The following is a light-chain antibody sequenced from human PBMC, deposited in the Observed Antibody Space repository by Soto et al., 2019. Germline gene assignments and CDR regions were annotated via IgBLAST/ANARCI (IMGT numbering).Light chain of an antibody. CDR1: SSDIGGYNS. V-gene: IGLV2-8*01. CDR3: SSYTDRKHLV. CDR2: DVT. J-gene: IGLJ1*01. Sequence: QSALTQSPSASGSPGQSVTISCTGTSSDIGGYNSVSWYQQHPGKAPKVMFYDVTKRPSGVPDRFSGSKSGNTASLTVSALQAEDEADYYCSSYTDRKHLVFGTGTKVTVL.